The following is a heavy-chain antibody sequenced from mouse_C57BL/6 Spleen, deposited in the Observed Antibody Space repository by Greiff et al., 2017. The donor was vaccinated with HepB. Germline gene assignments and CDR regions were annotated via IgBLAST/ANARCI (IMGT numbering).Heavy chain of an antibody. D-gene: IGHD1-1*01. J-gene: IGHJ2*01. CDR2: ISSGGDYI. V-gene: IGHV5-9-1*02. CDR3: TRAYYYGSSYHFDY. Sequence: DVMLVESGEGLVKPGGSLKLSCAASGFTFSSYAMSWVRQTPEKRLEWVAYISSGGDYIYYADTVKGRFTISRDNARNTLYLQMSSLKSEDTAMYYCTRAYYYGSSYHFDYWGQGTTLTVSS. CDR1: GFTFSSYA.